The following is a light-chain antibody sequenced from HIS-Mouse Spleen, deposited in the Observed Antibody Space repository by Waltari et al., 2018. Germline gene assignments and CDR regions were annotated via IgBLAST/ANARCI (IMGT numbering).Light chain of an antibody. J-gene: IGLJ1*01. V-gene: IGLV2-14*03. CDR3: SSYTSSSTRV. Sequence: QSALTQPASVSGSPGQSITLSCTGTSSDVVGSNYVSWYQPHPGKSPKLMIYGVSNRPSGISNRFSGSKSGNTASLTISGLQAEDEADYYCSSYTSSSTRVFGTGTKVTVL. CDR2: GVS. CDR1: SSDVVGSNY.